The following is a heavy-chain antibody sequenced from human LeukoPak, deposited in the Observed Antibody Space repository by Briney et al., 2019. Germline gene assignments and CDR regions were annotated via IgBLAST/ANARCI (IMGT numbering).Heavy chain of an antibody. CDR2: ISGDGGRT. CDR3: ARKYCSTTSCLFDN. CDR1: GFTFDDYA. D-gene: IGHD2-2*01. V-gene: IGHV3-43*02. Sequence: SGGSLRLSCAASGFTFDDYAMHWVRQAPGRGLEWVSLISGDGGRTYYAGSVKGRFTISRDNSKDSLYLQMDSLRAEDTAVYYCARKYCSTTSCLFDNWGQGTLVTVSS. J-gene: IGHJ4*02.